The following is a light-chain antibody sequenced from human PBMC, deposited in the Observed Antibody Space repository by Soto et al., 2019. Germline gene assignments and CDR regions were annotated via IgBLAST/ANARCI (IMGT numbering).Light chain of an antibody. V-gene: IGLV2-14*01. Sequence: QSVLTQPASVSGSPGQSITISCTGTSSDVGGYKFVSWYQQHPGKAPKLMIYEVSNRPSGVSNRFSGSKSGNTASLTISGLQDDDEAAYYCRSYTNPSPLFGTGTNVTVL. CDR3: RSYTNPSPL. CDR2: EVS. J-gene: IGLJ1*01. CDR1: SSDVGGYKF.